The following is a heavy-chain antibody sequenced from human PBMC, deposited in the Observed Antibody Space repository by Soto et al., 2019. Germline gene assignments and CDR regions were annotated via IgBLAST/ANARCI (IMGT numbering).Heavy chain of an antibody. D-gene: IGHD3-22*01. CDR1: GGSFSGYY. CDR2: INHSGST. Sequence: KPSETLSLTCAVYGGSFSGYYWSWIRQPPGKGLEWIGEINHSGSTNYNPSLKSRVTISVDTSKNQFSLKLSSVTAADTAVYYCARASQITMIVVVRRLGHWFDPWGQGTLVTVSS. J-gene: IGHJ5*02. CDR3: ARASQITMIVVVRRLGHWFDP. V-gene: IGHV4-34*01.